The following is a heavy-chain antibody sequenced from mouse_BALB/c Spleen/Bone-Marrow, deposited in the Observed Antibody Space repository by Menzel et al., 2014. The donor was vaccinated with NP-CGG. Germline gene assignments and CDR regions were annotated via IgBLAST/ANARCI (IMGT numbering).Heavy chain of an antibody. CDR2: ISYSGST. D-gene: IGHD2-3*01. V-gene: IGHV3-8*02. CDR1: GDSITSGY. CDR3: ATYDGYCFDY. J-gene: IGHJ2*01. Sequence: EVKLMESGPSLVKPYQTLSLTCSVTGDSITSGYWNWIRKFPGNKLEYMGYISYSGSTYYNPSLKSRISITRNTSKNQYYPQLNSVTTEDTATYYCATYDGYCFDYWGQGTTLTVSS.